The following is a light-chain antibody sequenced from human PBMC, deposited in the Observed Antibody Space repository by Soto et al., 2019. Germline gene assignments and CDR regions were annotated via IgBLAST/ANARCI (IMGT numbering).Light chain of an antibody. Sequence: QSALTQPASVSGSPGQSITISCTGTSSDIGAYNYVSWYQQYPGKAPKLMIYGVTNRPSGVSNRFSGSKTGNTASLTIPGLQAEDEADYYCFSHGSGDSHVFGTGTKVTVL. CDR3: FSHGSGDSHV. CDR1: SSDIGAYNY. V-gene: IGLV2-14*01. J-gene: IGLJ1*01. CDR2: GVT.